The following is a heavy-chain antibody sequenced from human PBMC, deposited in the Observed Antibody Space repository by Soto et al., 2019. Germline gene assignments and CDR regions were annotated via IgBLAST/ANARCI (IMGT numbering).Heavy chain of an antibody. J-gene: IGHJ6*03. CDR3: ARDRGVAPPVAGNTHYYYYMDV. D-gene: IGHD6-19*01. Sequence: QDQLVQSGGEVKKPGDSVKVSCKASGYSFTNYGITWVRQAPGQGFEWMGWISAYNGDTNYAQKLQGRVTMTTDASTSTAYLELRSLRSDDTAVYYCARDRGVAPPVAGNTHYYYYMDVWGKGTTVTVSS. V-gene: IGHV1-18*01. CDR2: ISAYNGDT. CDR1: GYSFTNYG.